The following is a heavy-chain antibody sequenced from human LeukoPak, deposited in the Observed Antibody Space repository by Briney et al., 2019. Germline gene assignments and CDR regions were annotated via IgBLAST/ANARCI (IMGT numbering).Heavy chain of an antibody. CDR2: IYNSGST. V-gene: IGHV4-38-2*02. Sequence: SETLSLTCTVSGYSISSGYYWGWIRQAPGKGLEWIGSIYNSGSTYYNPSLKSRVTISVDTSKNQFSLKLSSVTAADTAVYYCARVHKSLKLRGVISFWFDPWGQGTLVTVSS. CDR1: GYSISSGYY. CDR3: ARVHKSLKLRGVISFWFDP. J-gene: IGHJ5*02. D-gene: IGHD3-10*01.